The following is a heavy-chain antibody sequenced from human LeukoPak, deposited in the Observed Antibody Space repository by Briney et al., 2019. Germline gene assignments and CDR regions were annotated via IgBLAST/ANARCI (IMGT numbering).Heavy chain of an antibody. Sequence: GGSLRLSCAASGFTFSSYSMSWVRQAPGKGLEWLSYIGGSSSPIYYADSVTGRFTISRDNAKSSLYLQMNSLRAEDTAVYYCARSSGYPYFDYWGQGTLVTVSS. CDR3: ARSSGYPYFDY. J-gene: IGHJ4*02. CDR2: IGGSSSPI. D-gene: IGHD3-22*01. CDR1: GFTFSSYS. V-gene: IGHV3-48*01.